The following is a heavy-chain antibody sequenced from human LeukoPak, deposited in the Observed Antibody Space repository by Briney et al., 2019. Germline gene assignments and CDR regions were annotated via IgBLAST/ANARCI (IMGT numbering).Heavy chain of an antibody. D-gene: IGHD4-17*01. J-gene: IGHJ5*02. V-gene: IGHV3-23*01. CDR2: ISGSGGTT. Sequence: GGSLRLSCAASGFTFSSYAMSWVRQAPGKGLEWVATISGSGGTTYYADSVKGRFTISRDNSKNTLYLQMNSLRAEDTAVYYCAKDEIYGDYHWFDPWGQGTLVTVSS. CDR1: GFTFSSYA. CDR3: AKDEIYGDYHWFDP.